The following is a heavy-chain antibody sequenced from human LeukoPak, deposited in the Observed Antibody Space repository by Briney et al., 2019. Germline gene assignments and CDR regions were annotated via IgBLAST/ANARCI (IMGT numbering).Heavy chain of an antibody. J-gene: IGHJ4*02. Sequence: GGSLRLSCAASGXTFSSYWMSWVRQAPGKGLEWVANIKQDGSEKYYVDSVKGRFTISRDNAKNSLYLQMNSLRAEDTAVYYCARLYSSSSGLRASDYWGQGTLVTVSS. CDR2: IKQDGSEK. D-gene: IGHD6-6*01. CDR3: ARLYSSSSGLRASDY. CDR1: GXTFSSYW. V-gene: IGHV3-7*02.